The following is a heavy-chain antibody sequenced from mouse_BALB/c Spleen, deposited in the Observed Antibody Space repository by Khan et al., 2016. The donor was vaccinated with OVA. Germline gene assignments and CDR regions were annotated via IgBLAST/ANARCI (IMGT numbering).Heavy chain of an antibody. Sequence: QIQLVQSGPEVKKPGETVKISCKASGHTFTKFGMNWVKQAPGKGLKWMGWINTYTGEPTYADDFNGRFAFSLETSASTAYLQINNLKNEDTATYYCARTHYFAYVVDNWGQGTSVTVSS. CDR3: ARTHYFAYVVDN. J-gene: IGHJ4*01. D-gene: IGHD1-1*01. V-gene: IGHV9-3-1*01. CDR1: GHTFTKFG. CDR2: INTYTGEP.